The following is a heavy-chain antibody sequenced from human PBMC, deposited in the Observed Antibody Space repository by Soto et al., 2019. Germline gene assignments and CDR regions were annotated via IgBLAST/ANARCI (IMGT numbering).Heavy chain of an antibody. CDR3: ARRADCGSGCYSVYFDS. J-gene: IGHJ4*02. Sequence: VQLHESGPGMVRPSQTLSLSCSVSGDSISPSDHYWGWIRQAPGKGLEWIGYIHSTGSTSYSPSLKDRVSMSVDMTNNQIALNLRSVTAADTALYYCARRADCGSGCYSVYFDSWGQGTLVSVSA. V-gene: IGHV4-30-4*01. CDR1: GDSISPSDHY. CDR2: IHSTGST. D-gene: IGHD2-21*02.